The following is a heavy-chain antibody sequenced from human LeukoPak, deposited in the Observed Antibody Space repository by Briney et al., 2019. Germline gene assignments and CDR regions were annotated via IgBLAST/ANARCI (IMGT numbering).Heavy chain of an antibody. V-gene: IGHV3-23*01. J-gene: IGHJ3*02. CDR1: GFTFSSFA. CDR3: AKDRGWFGELSATDAFDI. Sequence: GGSLRLSCAASGFTFSSFAMTWVRQAPGKGLEWVSTLSGSGDETFSADSVKGRFTISRDNSRNTLYLQMNSLRAEDTAVYYCAKDRGWFGELSATDAFDIWGQGTMVTVSS. CDR2: LSGSGDET. D-gene: IGHD3-10*01.